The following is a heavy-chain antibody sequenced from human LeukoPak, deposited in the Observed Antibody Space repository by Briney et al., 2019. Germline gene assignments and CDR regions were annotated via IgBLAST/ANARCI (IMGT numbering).Heavy chain of an antibody. J-gene: IGHJ4*02. D-gene: IGHD1-26*01. CDR2: ISYDGSNK. CDR1: GFTFSSYG. V-gene: IGHV3-30*19. Sequence: GGSLRLSCAASGFTFSSYGMHWVRQAPGKGLEWVAVISYDGSNKYYADSVKGRFTISRDNSKNTLYLQMNSLRAEDTAVYYCARDRGVSDFDYWGQGTLVTVSS. CDR3: ARDRGVSDFDY.